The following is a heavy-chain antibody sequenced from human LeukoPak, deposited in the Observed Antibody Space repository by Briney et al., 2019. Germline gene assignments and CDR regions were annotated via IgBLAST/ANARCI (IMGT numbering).Heavy chain of an antibody. D-gene: IGHD1-26*01. CDR1: GFTFSSYN. CDR2: ITSDSRYM. J-gene: IGHJ6*03. Sequence: GGSLRLSCAASGFTFSSYNMNWVRQAPGKGLEWVSSITSDSRYMYYADSVKGRFTISRDNAKNSLYLQMNSLRAEAADLYFCARDSYSGSYGAYYYYYMDVWGKGTTVTISS. CDR3: ARDSYSGSYGAYYYYYMDV. V-gene: IGHV3-21*01.